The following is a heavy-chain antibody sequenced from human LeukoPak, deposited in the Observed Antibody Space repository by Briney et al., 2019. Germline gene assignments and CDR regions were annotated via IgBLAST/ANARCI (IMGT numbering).Heavy chain of an antibody. V-gene: IGHV4-59*12. Sequence: PSETLSLTCTVSGGSISSYYWSWIRQPPGKGLEWIGYIYYSGSTNYNSSSKSRVTISVDTSKNQFSLKLSSVTAADTAVYYCVVRVRGYSYGYGYWGQGTLVTVSS. CDR3: VVRVRGYSYGYGY. CDR1: GGSISSYY. CDR2: IYYSGST. J-gene: IGHJ4*02. D-gene: IGHD5-18*01.